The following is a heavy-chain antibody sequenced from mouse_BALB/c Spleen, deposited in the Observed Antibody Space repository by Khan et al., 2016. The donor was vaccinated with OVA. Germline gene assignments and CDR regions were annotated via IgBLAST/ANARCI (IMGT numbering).Heavy chain of an antibody. CDR3: ARLAYYYNGEGFAS. D-gene: IGHD1-1*02. CDR2: ISTGGHYT. Sequence: EVELVESGGDLVKTGGSLKLSCAASGFTFSTYGMSWVRQTPDKRLEWVATISTGGHYTYYIDSVKGRVTISRDNAKNTLDLQMTSLRSEDPAMYYCARLAYYYNGEGFASWGQGTLVTVSA. J-gene: IGHJ3*01. CDR1: GFTFSTYG. V-gene: IGHV5-6*01.